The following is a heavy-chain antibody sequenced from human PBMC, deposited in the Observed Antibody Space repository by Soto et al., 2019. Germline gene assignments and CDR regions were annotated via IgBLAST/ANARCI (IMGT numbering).Heavy chain of an antibody. CDR2: ISYDGSNK. J-gene: IGHJ4*02. Sequence: QVQLVESGGGVVQPGRSLRLSCAASGFTFSNYAMHWVRQAPGKGLEWVAVISYDGSNKYYADSVKGRFTISRDNSKNTLYLQMNSLSAEDTAVYYCARDRFSGSYWQGRLLDFWGQGTLVTVSS. D-gene: IGHD1-26*01. CDR3: ARDRFSGSYWQGRLLDF. V-gene: IGHV3-30-3*01. CDR1: GFTFSNYA.